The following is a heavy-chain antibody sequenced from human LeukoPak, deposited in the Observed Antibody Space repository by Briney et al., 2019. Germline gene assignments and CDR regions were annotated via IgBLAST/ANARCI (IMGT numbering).Heavy chain of an antibody. CDR1: GFTFSNFW. V-gene: IGHV3-74*01. D-gene: IGHD6-13*01. Sequence: PGGSLRLSCAASGFTFSNFWMHWVRQAPGKGLVWVSHINTDGTGTTYGDSAKGRFSVSRGNAKNTLFLQMNSLRVEDTAVYYCARGTAETAGIDYWGQGTPVTVSA. J-gene: IGHJ4*02. CDR2: INTDGTGT. CDR3: ARGTAETAGIDY.